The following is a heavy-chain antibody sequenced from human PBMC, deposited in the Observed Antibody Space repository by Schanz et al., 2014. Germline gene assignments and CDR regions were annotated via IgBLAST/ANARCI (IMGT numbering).Heavy chain of an antibody. CDR1: GFTFRGHA. V-gene: IGHV3-30*04. Sequence: QVQLVESGGGVVQPGTSLRLSCAASGFTFRGHAMHWVRQAPGQGLEWVSAITDSGGSTYYADSVKGRFTISRDNSKNTLYLQMNSLRAEDTAVYYCARDDGGGYNQIDYWGQGALVTVSS. CDR2: ITDSGGST. D-gene: IGHD5-12*01. CDR3: ARDDGGGYNQIDY. J-gene: IGHJ4*02.